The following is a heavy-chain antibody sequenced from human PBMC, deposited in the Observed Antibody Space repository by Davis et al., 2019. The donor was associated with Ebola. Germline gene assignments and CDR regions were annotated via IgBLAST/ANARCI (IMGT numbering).Heavy chain of an antibody. V-gene: IGHV3-48*02. J-gene: IGHJ6*03. CDR2: ISSSSSTI. CDR1: GFTFSSYS. CDR3: ARDPIVVVPAAISYYYYYMDV. D-gene: IGHD2-2*01. Sequence: GESLKISCAASGFTFSSYSMNWVRQAPGKGLEWVSYISSSSSTIYYADSVKGRFTISRDNAKNSLYLQMNSLRDEDTAVYYCARDPIVVVPAAISYYYYYMDVWGKGTTVTVSS.